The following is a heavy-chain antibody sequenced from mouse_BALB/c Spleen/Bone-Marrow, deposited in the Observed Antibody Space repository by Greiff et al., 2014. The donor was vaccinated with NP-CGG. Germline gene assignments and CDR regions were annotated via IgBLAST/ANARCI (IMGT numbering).Heavy chain of an antibody. CDR2: INPSTGYT. Sequence: QVHVKQSGAELAKPGASVKMSCKASGYTFTGYWMHWVKQRPGQGLEWIGYINPSTGYTEYNQKFKDKATLTADKSSSTAYMQLSSLTSEDSAVYYCARGNYEAMDYWGQGTSVTVSS. J-gene: IGHJ4*01. V-gene: IGHV1-7*01. CDR1: GYTFTGYW. D-gene: IGHD2-1*01. CDR3: ARGNYEAMDY.